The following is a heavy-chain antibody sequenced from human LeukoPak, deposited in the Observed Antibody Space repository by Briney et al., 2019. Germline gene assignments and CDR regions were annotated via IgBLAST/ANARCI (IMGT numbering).Heavy chain of an antibody. CDR1: GGSISSGGYY. CDR2: IYYSGST. J-gene: IGHJ4*02. D-gene: IGHD3-22*01. Sequence: PSQTLSLTCTVSGGSISSGGYYWSWIRQHPGKGLEWIWYIYYSGSTYYNPSLKSRVTISVDTSKNQFSPKLSSVTAADTAVYYCTRGGLYYYDSSGYYVFDYWGQGTLVTVSS. V-gene: IGHV4-31*03. CDR3: TRGGLYYYDSSGYYVFDY.